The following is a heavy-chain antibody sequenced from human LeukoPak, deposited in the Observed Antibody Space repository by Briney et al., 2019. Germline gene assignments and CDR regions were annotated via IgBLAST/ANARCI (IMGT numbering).Heavy chain of an antibody. CDR3: ARGLRDYVDY. CDR1: GFTFTSYS. J-gene: IGHJ4*02. V-gene: IGHV3-23*01. D-gene: IGHD3-16*01. CDR2: ISGGGGST. Sequence: GGSLRLSCAASGFTFTSYSMNWVRQAPGKGLEWVSTISGGGGSTYYADSVKGRFTISRDNSKNTLYLQVNSLRAEDTAVYYCARGLRDYVDYWGQGTLVTVSS.